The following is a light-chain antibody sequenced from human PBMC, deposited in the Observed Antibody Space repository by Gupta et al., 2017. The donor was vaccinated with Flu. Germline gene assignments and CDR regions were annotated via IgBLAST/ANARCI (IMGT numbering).Light chain of an antibody. J-gene: IGLJ1*01. V-gene: IGLV1-44*01. Sequence: QSLLTQPPSASGTPGQRVTISCSGSSSNIGSNTVNWYQQLPGTAPKLLIYSNNQRPSGVPDRFSGSKSGTSASLAISELQSEDEADYYCAAWDDSLNGYVFGTGTKVTVL. CDR3: AAWDDSLNGYV. CDR2: SNN. CDR1: SSNIGSNT.